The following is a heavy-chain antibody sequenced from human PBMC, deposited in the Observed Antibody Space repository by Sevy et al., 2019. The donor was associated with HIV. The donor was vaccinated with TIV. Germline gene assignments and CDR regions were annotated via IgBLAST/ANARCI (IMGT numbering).Heavy chain of an antibody. J-gene: IGHJ4*02. V-gene: IGHV3-21*01. CDR3: ARRASSVRHFDH. CDR1: GFTFSSYS. CDR2: ISSTSSYI. D-gene: IGHD6-19*01. Sequence: GGSLRLSCAASGFTFSSYSMNWVRQAPGKGLEWVSSISSTSSYIYYADSVKGRFTISRDNAKNSLYLQMNSLRAEDTAVYYCARRASSVRHFDHWGQGTLVTVSS.